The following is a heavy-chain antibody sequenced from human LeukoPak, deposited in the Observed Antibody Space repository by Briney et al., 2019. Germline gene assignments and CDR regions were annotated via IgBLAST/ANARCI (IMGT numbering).Heavy chain of an antibody. D-gene: IGHD4-23*01. CDR2: IYFRGST. V-gene: IGHV4-39*01. J-gene: IGHJ5*02. Sequence: SETLSLTCTVSGGSISSSTSYWGWIRQPPGKGLGWIGNIYFRGSTYYNPSLKSRVTISVDTSKNQFSLKLSSVTAADTALYYCARLNSPGWFDPWGQGTLVTVSS. CDR3: ARLNSPGWFDP. CDR1: GGSISSSTSY.